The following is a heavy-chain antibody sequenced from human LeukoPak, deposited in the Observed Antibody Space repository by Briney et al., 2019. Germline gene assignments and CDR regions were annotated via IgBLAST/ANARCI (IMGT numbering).Heavy chain of an antibody. CDR3: AREKASGTKYCSGGSCYFDY. V-gene: IGHV4-31*03. CDR2: IYYSGST. D-gene: IGHD2-15*01. Sequence: PSQTLSLTCTVSGGSISSGGYYWSWIRQPPGKGLEWIGYIYYSGSTYYNPSLKSRVTISVDTSKNQFSLKLSSVTAADTAVYYCAREKASGTKYCSGGSCYFDYWGQGALVTVSS. J-gene: IGHJ4*02. CDR1: GGSISSGGYY.